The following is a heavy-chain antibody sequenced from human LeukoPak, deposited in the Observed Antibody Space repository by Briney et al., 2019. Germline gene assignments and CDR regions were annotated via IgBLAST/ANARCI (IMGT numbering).Heavy chain of an antibody. J-gene: IGHJ5*02. Sequence: ASVTVSCKASGYTFTSYDINWVRQATGQGLEWMGWMNPNSGNTGYAQKFQGRVTMTRKTSISTAYMELSSLRSEDTAVYYCAKGEVGCSSTSCFNWFDPWAREPWSPSPQ. CDR1: GYTFTSYD. CDR3: AKGEVGCSSTSCFNWFDP. CDR2: MNPNSGNT. V-gene: IGHV1-8*01. D-gene: IGHD2-2*01.